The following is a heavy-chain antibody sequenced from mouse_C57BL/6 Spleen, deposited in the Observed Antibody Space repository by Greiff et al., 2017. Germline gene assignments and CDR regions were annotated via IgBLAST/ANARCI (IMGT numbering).Heavy chain of an antibody. CDR1: GYTFTSYW. D-gene: IGHD2-5*01. J-gene: IGHJ4*01. CDR2: IDPSDSYT. Sequence: VQLQQPGAELVMPGASVKLSCKASGYTFTSYWMHWVKQRPGQGLEWIGEIDPSDSYTNYNQKFKGKSTLTVDKSSSTAYMQLSSLTSEDSAVYYCARGYSNYGGYYAMDYWGQGTSVTVSS. CDR3: ARGYSNYGGYYAMDY. V-gene: IGHV1-69*01.